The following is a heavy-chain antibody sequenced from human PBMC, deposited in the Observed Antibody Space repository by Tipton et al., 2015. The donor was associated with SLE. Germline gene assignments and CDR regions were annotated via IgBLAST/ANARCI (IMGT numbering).Heavy chain of an antibody. CDR2: ISHDGRKE. CDR1: GFIFNNYP. D-gene: IGHD6-6*01. V-gene: IGHV3-30*04. J-gene: IGHJ4*02. CDR3: ASLVDY. Sequence: RSLRLSCVASGFIFNNYPLSWVRQAPGKGLEWLAYISHDGRKEHYADSVKGRFTISRDNSENTVFLQMNSLRIEDTAMYYCASLVDYWGQGTLVTVSS.